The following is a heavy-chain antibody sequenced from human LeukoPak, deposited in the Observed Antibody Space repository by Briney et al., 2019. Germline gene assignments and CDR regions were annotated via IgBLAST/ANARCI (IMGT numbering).Heavy chain of an antibody. V-gene: IGHV3-48*03. J-gene: IGHJ4*02. Sequence: PGGSLRLSCAASGFTFSSYEMNWVRQAPGKGLEWVSYISSSGSTIYYADSVKGRFTISRDNAKNSLYLQMNSLRAEDTAVYYCARDRPGAAAGTAHYWGQGTLVTVSS. D-gene: IGHD6-13*01. CDR2: ISSSGSTI. CDR3: ARDRPGAAAGTAHY. CDR1: GFTFSSYE.